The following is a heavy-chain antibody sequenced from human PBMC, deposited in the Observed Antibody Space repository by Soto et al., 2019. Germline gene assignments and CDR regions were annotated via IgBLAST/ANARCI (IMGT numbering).Heavy chain of an antibody. CDR3: AKGLVGGSLYYYDY. D-gene: IGHD1-26*01. V-gene: IGHV3-23*01. CDR2: LSASRGTT. Sequence: GGSLRLSCAAAGFTFNTYAMTWVRQAPGKRLQRISGLSASRGTTYYADSVKGRVTISRDNSKNTLFLEMNSLRADDTAVYYCAKGLVGGSLYYYDYWGQGTPVTVSS. CDR1: GFTFNTYA. J-gene: IGHJ4*02.